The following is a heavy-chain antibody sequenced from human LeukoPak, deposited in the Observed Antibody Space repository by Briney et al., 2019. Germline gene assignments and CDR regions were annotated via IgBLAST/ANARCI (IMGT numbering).Heavy chain of an antibody. V-gene: IGHV3-21*06. CDR3: AKGPFVLVVTPVAGWFAP. CDR2: IRSSSTYI. Sequence: GGSLRLSCAASGFTFSSYSLNWVRQAPGKGLEWVSSIRSSSTYIYYADSVKGRFIISRDNANNSVYLQMNSLRAEDTAVYYCAKGPFVLVVTPVAGWFAPWGQGTLVIVSS. CDR1: GFTFSSYS. D-gene: IGHD2-8*02. J-gene: IGHJ5*02.